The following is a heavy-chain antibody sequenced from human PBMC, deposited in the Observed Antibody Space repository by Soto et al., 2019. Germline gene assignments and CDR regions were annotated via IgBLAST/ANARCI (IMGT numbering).Heavy chain of an antibody. CDR3: ASPGVVVVGATRYYYGMDV. D-gene: IGHD2-15*01. CDR1: GYTLTSYY. V-gene: IGHV1-46*01. CDR2: INPTGDST. Sequence: ASVKVSCKASGYTLTSYYTHWVRQAPGQGLEWMGIINPTGDSTSYAQKSQGRVTMTRDTSTSTVYMELSSLRSEDTAVYYCASPGVVVVGATRYYYGMDVWGQGTTVTVSS. J-gene: IGHJ6*02.